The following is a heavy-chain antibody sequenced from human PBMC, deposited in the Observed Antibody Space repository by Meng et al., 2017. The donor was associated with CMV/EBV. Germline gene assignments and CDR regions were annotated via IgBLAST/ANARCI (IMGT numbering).Heavy chain of an antibody. CDR3: ARCCLGDNYDFWSGYFNYYYYYGMDV. J-gene: IGHJ6*02. Sequence: SETLSLTCLVSGYSSTMGSSWGWTRQPPGKGLEWIGSIYHSGSTYYNPSLKSRVTISVDTSKNQFSLKLSSVTAADTAVYYCARCCLGDNYDFWSGYFNYYYYYGMDVWGQGTTVTVSS. CDR1: GYSSTMGSS. D-gene: IGHD3-3*01. CDR2: IYHSGST. V-gene: IGHV4-38-2*01.